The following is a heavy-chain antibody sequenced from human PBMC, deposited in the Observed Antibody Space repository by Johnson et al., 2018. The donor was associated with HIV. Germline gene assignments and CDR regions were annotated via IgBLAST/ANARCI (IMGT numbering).Heavy chain of an antibody. Sequence: EVQLVESGGGLVQPGRSLRLSCAASGFTFDDYAMHWVRQAPGKGLEWVSGISWNSGSIGYVDSVKVRFTISRDNAENSLYLQMNSLRAEDTAVYYCARGQLQWPASVNDGFDIWGQGTMVTVSS. CDR2: ISWNSGSI. D-gene: IGHD6-19*01. CDR1: GFTFDDYA. V-gene: IGHV3-9*01. J-gene: IGHJ3*02. CDR3: ARGQLQWPASVNDGFDI.